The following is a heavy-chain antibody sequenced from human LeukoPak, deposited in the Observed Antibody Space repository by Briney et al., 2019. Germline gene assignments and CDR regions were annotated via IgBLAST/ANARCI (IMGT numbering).Heavy chain of an antibody. V-gene: IGHV3-30*18. Sequence: GGSLRLSCAASGFTFSSYGMHWVRQAPGKGLEWVAVISYDGSNKYYADSVKGRFTISRDNSKNTLYLQMNSLRAEDTAVYYCAKDGAVAGTAYYYYGMDVWGQGTTVTVSS. CDR1: GFTFSSYG. CDR3: AKDGAVAGTAYYYYGMDV. D-gene: IGHD6-19*01. CDR2: ISYDGSNK. J-gene: IGHJ6*02.